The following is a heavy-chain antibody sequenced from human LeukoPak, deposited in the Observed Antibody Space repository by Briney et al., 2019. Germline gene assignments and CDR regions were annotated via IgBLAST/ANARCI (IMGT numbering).Heavy chain of an antibody. V-gene: IGHV4-39*01. CDR3: ARARPSRGRPYCSSTSCYTDY. CDR1: GGSISSSSYY. J-gene: IGHJ4*02. CDR2: IYYSGST. D-gene: IGHD2-2*02. Sequence: SETLSLTCTVSGGSISSSSYYWGWIRQPPGKGLEWIGSIYYSGSTYYNPSLKSRVTISVDTSKNQFSLKLSSVTAADTAVYYCARARPSRGRPYCSSTSCYTDYWGQGTLVTVSS.